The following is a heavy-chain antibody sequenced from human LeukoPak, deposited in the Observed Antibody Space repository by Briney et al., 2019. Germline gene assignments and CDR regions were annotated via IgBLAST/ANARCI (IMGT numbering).Heavy chain of an antibody. CDR3: AREGETVTTWTCYYYYGMDV. CDR1: GFTVSSNY. CDR2: IYGGGST. V-gene: IGHV3-53*01. Sequence: PGGSLRLSCAASGFTVSSNYMSWVRQAPGKGLEWVSVIYGGGSTYYADSVKGQFTISRDNAKNSLYLQMNSLRAEDTAVYYCAREGETVTTWTCYYYYGMDVWGQGTTVTVSS. J-gene: IGHJ6*02. D-gene: IGHD4-17*01.